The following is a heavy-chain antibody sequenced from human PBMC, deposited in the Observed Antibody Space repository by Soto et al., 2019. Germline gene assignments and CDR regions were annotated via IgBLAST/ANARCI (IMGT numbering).Heavy chain of an antibody. CDR2: INHSGST. D-gene: IGHD6-13*01. J-gene: IGHJ4*02. CDR3: ARGQQLAFAPLFDY. CDR1: GGSFSGYY. Sequence: SETLSLTCAVYGGSFSGYYWSWIRQPPGKGLEWIGEINHSGSTNYNPSLKSRVTISVDTSKNQFSLKLSSVTAADTAVYYCARGQQLAFAPLFDYWGQGILVTVSS. V-gene: IGHV4-34*01.